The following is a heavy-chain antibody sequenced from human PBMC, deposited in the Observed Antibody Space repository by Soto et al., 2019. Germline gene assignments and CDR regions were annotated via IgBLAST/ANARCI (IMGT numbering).Heavy chain of an antibody. CDR1: GYTFTRYG. CDR3: AMVDVYVTPSPQDV. Sequence: QVQLVQSGAEVKNPGASVKVSCKASGYTFTRYGIGWARQAPGQGLEWMGWINTYNGNTNYTQNVQARVTLTTDTPTSTAYMELRSLRSNDPAIYYCAMVDVYVTPSPQDVWGHGTTVIVSS. J-gene: IGHJ6*02. V-gene: IGHV1-18*01. CDR2: INTYNGNT. D-gene: IGHD3-16*01.